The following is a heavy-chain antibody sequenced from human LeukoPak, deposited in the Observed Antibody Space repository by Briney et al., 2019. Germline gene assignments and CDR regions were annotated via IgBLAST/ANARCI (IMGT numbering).Heavy chain of an antibody. D-gene: IGHD4-17*01. CDR3: ARDPTPPPLTVTGHFDY. J-gene: IGHJ4*02. Sequence: GGSLGLSCAASGFTFSSYGMHWVRQAPGKGLEGVAFIRYDGSNKYYADSVKGRLTISRDNSKNTLYLQMNSLRAEDTAVYYCARDPTPPPLTVTGHFDYWGQGTLVTVSS. CDR1: GFTFSSYG. CDR2: IRYDGSNK. V-gene: IGHV3-30*02.